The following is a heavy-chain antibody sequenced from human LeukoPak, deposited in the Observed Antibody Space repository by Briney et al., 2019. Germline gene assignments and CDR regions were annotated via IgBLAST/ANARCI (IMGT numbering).Heavy chain of an antibody. D-gene: IGHD6-19*01. V-gene: IGHV1-18*04. CDR3: ARDPSNTSGRYIYFDS. CDR2: ISTYNGDT. CDR1: GYTFTRYA. Sequence: ASVKVSCKASGYTFTRYALSWVRQAPGQGLEWMGWISTYNGDTNYAQNLQGRVTMTRDTSTSTAYMELRSLRSDDTAVYYCARDPSNTSGRYIYFDSWSQGTLVTVSS. J-gene: IGHJ4*02.